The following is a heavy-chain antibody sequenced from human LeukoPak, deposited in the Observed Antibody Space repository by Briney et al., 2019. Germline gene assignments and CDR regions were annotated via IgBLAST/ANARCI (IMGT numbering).Heavy chain of an antibody. V-gene: IGHV4-39*07. Sequence: SETLSLTCTVSGGSISSSSYYWGWIRQPPGKGLEWIGSIYYSGSTYYNPSLKSRVTISVDTSKNQFSLKLSSVTAADTAVYYCARYSSGWYALDYWGQGTLVTVSS. CDR1: GGSISSSSYY. J-gene: IGHJ4*02. CDR3: ARYSSGWYALDY. D-gene: IGHD6-19*01. CDR2: IYYSGST.